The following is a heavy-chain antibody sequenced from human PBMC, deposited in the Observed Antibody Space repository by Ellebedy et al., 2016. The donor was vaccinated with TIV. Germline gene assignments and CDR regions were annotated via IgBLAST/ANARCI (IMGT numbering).Heavy chain of an antibody. CDR2: IYSGDNS. CDR1: GFTVSSNY. V-gene: IGHV3-66*01. J-gene: IGHJ4*02. CDR3: ARDLVTGRVGAFHRFDS. Sequence: GGSLRLSCAASGFTVSSNYMSWVRQAPGKGLEWVSVIYSGDNSYYADSVKGRFTIFRDNSKNTLYLQMNRLRADDTAVYYCARDLVTGRVGAFHRFDSWGQGTLVTVSS. D-gene: IGHD2-15*01.